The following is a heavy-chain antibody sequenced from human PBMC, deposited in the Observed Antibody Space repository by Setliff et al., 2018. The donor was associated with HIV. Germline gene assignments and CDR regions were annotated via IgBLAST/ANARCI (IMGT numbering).Heavy chain of an antibody. Sequence: LRLSCAASGFTFSSYWMSWVRQAPGKGPEWVANIKQDGSEKYYVDSVKGRFTISRDNAKNSLYLQMNSLRAEDTAVYYCARDLRWYDSSGSHDAFDIWGQGTMVTVSS. V-gene: IGHV3-7*05. CDR2: IKQDGSEK. D-gene: IGHD3-22*01. CDR1: GFTFSSYW. CDR3: ARDLRWYDSSGSHDAFDI. J-gene: IGHJ3*02.